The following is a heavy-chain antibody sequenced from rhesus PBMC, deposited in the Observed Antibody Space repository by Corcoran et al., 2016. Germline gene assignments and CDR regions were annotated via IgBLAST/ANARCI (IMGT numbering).Heavy chain of an antibody. CDR3: ARHDSGSWNY. CDR1: GGSISSNY. J-gene: IGHJ4*01. Sequence: QLQLQESGPGLVKPSETLSVTCAVSGGSISSNYWSWIRQPPGKGLEWIGRIYGSGSSTTYNPAIKSRVTLSVDTSKNQLSLKLSSVTAADTAVYCCARHDSGSWNYWGQGVLVTVSS. CDR2: IYGSGSST. V-gene: IGHV4-169*01. D-gene: IGHD6-25*01.